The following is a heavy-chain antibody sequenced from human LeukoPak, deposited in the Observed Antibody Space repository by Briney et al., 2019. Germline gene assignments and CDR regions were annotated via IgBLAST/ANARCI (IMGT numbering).Heavy chain of an antibody. CDR1: GFTFSRYA. J-gene: IGHJ1*01. CDR2: MSYDGRNK. D-gene: IGHD5-18*01. Sequence: GGSLRLSCAASGFTFSRYAFHGVRQAPGKGLQWVAVMSYDGRNKYYSDSVKGRFTISRDNSKNTLYLQMNSLRVEDTAVYYCAKDGADVDTAMVIGEYFHYWGQGTLVTVPS. CDR3: AKDGADVDTAMVIGEYFHY. V-gene: IGHV3-30*18.